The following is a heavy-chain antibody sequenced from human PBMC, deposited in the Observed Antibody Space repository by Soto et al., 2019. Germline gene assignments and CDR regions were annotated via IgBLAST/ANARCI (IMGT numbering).Heavy chain of an antibody. CDR3: ARDVLAAAGKNYYYYGMDV. CDR2: ISTYNGDT. D-gene: IGHD6-13*01. J-gene: IGHJ6*02. V-gene: IGHV1-18*01. CDR1: GYTFTRSG. Sequence: ASVKVSCKASGYTFTRSGISWVRQAPGQGLEWMGWISTYNGDTNYAQKLQGRVTMTTDTSTSTAYMELRSLRSDDTAVYYCARDVLAAAGKNYYYYGMDVWGQGTTVTVSS.